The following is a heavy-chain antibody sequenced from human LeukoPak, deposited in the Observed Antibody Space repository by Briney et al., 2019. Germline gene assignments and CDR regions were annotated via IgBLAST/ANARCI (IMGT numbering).Heavy chain of an antibody. J-gene: IGHJ3*02. V-gene: IGHV3-73*01. D-gene: IGHD3-22*01. CDR3: TRGLPYYYDSSGYPLDAFDI. CDR2: IRSKANSYAT. Sequence: GGSLRLSCPASGLTFSGSAMHWVRQASGKGLEWVGRIRSKANSYATAYAASVKGRFTISRDDSQNTAYLQMNSLKTEDTAVYYCTRGLPYYYDSSGYPLDAFDIWGQGTMVTLSS. CDR1: GLTFSGSA.